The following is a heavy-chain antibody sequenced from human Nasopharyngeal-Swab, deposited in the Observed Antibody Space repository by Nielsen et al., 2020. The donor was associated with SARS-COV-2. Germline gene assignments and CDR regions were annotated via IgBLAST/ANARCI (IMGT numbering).Heavy chain of an antibody. CDR2: INPNSGAT. V-gene: IGHV1-2*04. CDR1: GYSFTDYY. J-gene: IGHJ4*02. CDR3: AREYKRGATFDY. Sequence: ASVKLSCKASGYSFTDYYIHWVRQAPGQGLEWLGWINPNSGATNYAQKFRGWVTMTRDTSISTAYMELSRLRPDDTAVYYCAREYKRGATFDYWGQGTLVTVSS. D-gene: IGHD1-14*01.